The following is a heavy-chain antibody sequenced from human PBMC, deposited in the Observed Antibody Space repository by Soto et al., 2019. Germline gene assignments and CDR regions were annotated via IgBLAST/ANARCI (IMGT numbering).Heavy chain of an antibody. CDR1: GGSISSYY. Sequence: PSETLSLTCTVSGGSISSYYWSWIRQPPGKGLEWIGYIYYGGITDYNPSLKSRVTISVDTSKSQFSLKLSSVTAADTAVYYCARGGGVYYFDYWGQGTLVTVS. J-gene: IGHJ4*02. CDR3: ARGGGVYYFDY. D-gene: IGHD2-8*02. CDR2: IYYGGIT. V-gene: IGHV4-59*01.